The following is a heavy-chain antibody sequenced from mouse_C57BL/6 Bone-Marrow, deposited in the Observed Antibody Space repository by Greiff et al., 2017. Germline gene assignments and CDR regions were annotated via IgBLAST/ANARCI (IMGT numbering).Heavy chain of an antibody. V-gene: IGHV1-82*01. D-gene: IGHD1-1*02. CDR2: IYPGDGDT. Sequence: QVQLQQSGPELVKPGASVKISCKASGYAFSSSWMNWVKQRPGKGLEWIGRIYPGDGDTNYNGKFKGKATLTADKSSSTAYMQLSSLTAEDSAVYFCARWVDEAYWGQGTLVTVSA. CDR1: GYAFSSSW. CDR3: ARWVDEAY. J-gene: IGHJ3*01.